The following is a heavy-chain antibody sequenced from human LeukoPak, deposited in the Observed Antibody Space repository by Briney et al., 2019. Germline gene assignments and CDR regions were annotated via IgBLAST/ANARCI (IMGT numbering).Heavy chain of an antibody. CDR2: ISGSGGST. Sequence: GGSLRLSFAASGFTFSSYAMSWVRQAPGKGLEWVSAISGSGGSTYYADSVKGRFTISRDNSKNTLYLQMNSLRAEDTAVYYCAKLQIVVVYYFDYWGQGTLVTVSS. CDR1: GFTFSSYA. CDR3: AKLQIVVVYYFDY. V-gene: IGHV3-23*01. J-gene: IGHJ4*02. D-gene: IGHD2-15*01.